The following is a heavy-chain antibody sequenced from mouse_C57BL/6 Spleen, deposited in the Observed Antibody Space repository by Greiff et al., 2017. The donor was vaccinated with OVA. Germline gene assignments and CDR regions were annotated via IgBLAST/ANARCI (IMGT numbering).Heavy chain of an antibody. CDR3: ARGTVVDYYAMDY. D-gene: IGHD1-1*01. CDR2: INPSSGYT. V-gene: IGHV1-4*01. J-gene: IGHJ4*01. Sequence: QVQLKESGAELARPGASVKMSCKASGYTFTSYTMHWVKQRPGQGLEWIGYINPSSGYTKYNQKFKDKATLTADKSSSTAYMQLSSLTSEDSAVYYCARGTVVDYYAMDYWGQGTSVTVSS. CDR1: GYTFTSYT.